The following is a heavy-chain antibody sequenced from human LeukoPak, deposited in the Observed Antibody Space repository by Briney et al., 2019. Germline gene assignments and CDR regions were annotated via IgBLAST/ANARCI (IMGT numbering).Heavy chain of an antibody. CDR3: ARGSGSGYYYVTVAGPAFDI. Sequence: SETLSPTCAVYGGSFSGYYWSWIRQPPGKGLESIGEINHSGSTNYNPSLKSRVTISVDTSKNQFSLKLSSVTAADTAVYYCARGSGSGYYYVTVAGPAFDIRGQRTIVTVSS. J-gene: IGHJ3*02. V-gene: IGHV4-34*01. D-gene: IGHD3-22*01. CDR1: GGSFSGYY. CDR2: INHSGST.